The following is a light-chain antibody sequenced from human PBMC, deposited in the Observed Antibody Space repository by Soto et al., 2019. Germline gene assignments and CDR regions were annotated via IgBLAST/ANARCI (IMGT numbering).Light chain of an antibody. Sequence: DIHMTQSPSSLSASLADRVTITCRASQSISSWLAWYQQKPGKAPKLLIYKASTLKSGVPSRFSGSGSGTEFTLTISSLQPDDFATYYCQHYNSYSEAFGQGTKVDTK. CDR1: QSISSW. CDR2: KAS. J-gene: IGKJ1*01. V-gene: IGKV1-5*03. CDR3: QHYNSYSEA.